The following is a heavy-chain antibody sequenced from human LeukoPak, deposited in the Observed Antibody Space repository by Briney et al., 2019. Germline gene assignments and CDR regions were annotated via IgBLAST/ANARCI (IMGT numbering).Heavy chain of an antibody. CDR1: GGTFSTYA. CDR2: LIPNFGTA. J-gene: IGHJ5*02. CDR3: AGSYVDTAMAHEGWFDP. V-gene: IGHV1-69*13. Sequence: ASVKVSCKASGGTFSTYAITWVRQAPGQGLEWMGGLIPNFGTARGAQRFQGRVTITADESTDTAYMELSSLRSEDTAVYYCAGSYVDTAMAHEGWFDPWGQGTLVTVSS. D-gene: IGHD5-18*01.